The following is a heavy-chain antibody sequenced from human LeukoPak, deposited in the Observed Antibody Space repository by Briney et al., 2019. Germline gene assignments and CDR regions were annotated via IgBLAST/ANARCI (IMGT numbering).Heavy chain of an antibody. CDR3: ARDFGIAAVPYYYYGMDV. CDR2: ISYDGSNK. CDR1: GFTFSSYA. V-gene: IGHV3-30-3*01. J-gene: IGHJ6*02. Sequence: GGSLRLSCAASGFTFSSYAMHWVRQAPGKGLEWVAAISYDGSNKYYADSVKGRVTISRDNSKNTLYLQMNSLRVEDTAVYYCARDFGIAAVPYYYYGMDVWGQGTTVTVSS. D-gene: IGHD6-13*01.